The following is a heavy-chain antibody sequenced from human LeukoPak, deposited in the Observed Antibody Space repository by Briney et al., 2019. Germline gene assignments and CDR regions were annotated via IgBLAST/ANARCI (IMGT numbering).Heavy chain of an antibody. Sequence: GGSLRLSCAASGFTFSSYSMNWVRQAPGKGLEWVSSISSSSSSIYYADSVKGRFTISRDNSKNTLYLHMSSLRAEDTAIYYCVRGARHDDLWSGYFFDYWGQGTLVTVSS. V-gene: IGHV3-21*04. D-gene: IGHD3-3*01. CDR1: GFTFSSYS. J-gene: IGHJ4*02. CDR2: ISSSSSSI. CDR3: VRGARHDDLWSGYFFDY.